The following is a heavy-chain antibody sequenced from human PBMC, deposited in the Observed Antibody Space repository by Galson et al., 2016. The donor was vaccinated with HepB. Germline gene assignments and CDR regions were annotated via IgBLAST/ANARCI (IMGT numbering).Heavy chain of an antibody. D-gene: IGHD3-3*01. CDR3: ATDLNYYDLWSCSPDQRIVGGSSYFNY. V-gene: IGHV3-30-3*01. Sequence: SLRLSCAASGFTFSSYAMHWVRQAPGKGLEWVAVISYDGSNKFYVDSVKGRFTVSRDNSKNTLYLQVNILRSEDTAIYYCATDLNYYDLWSCSPDQRIVGGSSYFNYWGQGTLVAVSS. CDR1: GFTFSSYA. J-gene: IGHJ4*02. CDR2: ISYDGSNK.